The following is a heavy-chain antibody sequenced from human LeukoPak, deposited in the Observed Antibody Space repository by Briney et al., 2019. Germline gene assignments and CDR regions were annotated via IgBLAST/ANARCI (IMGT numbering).Heavy chain of an antibody. D-gene: IGHD5-24*01. V-gene: IGHV3-13*01. CDR1: GFNFSNYD. Sequence: GGSLRLSCSASGFNFSNYDMHWVRQEKGKGLEWVSSIGTGGHTYYAPSVKGRFTISRENAKNSLYLQMNSLRAGDTAIYYCTRGGLEAPCDVWGQGTMVAVSS. J-gene: IGHJ3*01. CDR2: IGTGGHT. CDR3: TRGGLEAPCDV.